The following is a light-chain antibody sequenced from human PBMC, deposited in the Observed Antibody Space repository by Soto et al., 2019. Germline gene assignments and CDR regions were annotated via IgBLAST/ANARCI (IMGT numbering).Light chain of an antibody. CDR2: DTS. V-gene: IGKV3-11*01. J-gene: IGKJ5*01. CDR1: QSVSSY. Sequence: EIVLTQSPATLSLSPGERATLSCRASQSVSSYLAWYQQKPGQAPRLLIYDTSNRATGVPARFSGSGSGTDFTLTISSLEPEDCAIYYCQQRQYWPPTTFGQGTRLEIK. CDR3: QQRQYWPPTT.